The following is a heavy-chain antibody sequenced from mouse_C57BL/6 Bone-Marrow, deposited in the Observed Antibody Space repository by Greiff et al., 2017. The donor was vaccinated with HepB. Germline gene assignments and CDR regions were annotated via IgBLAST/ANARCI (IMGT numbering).Heavy chain of an antibody. CDR2: ISSGSSTI. V-gene: IGHV5-17*01. CDR3: ARNWDWFAY. Sequence: EVKLMESGGGLVKPGASLKLSCAASGFTFSDYGMHWVRQAPEQGLEWVAYISSGSSTIYYADTVKGRFTISRDNAKNTLFLQMTSLRSEDTAMYYCARNWDWFAYWGQGTLVTVSA. CDR1: GFTFSDYG. J-gene: IGHJ3*01. D-gene: IGHD4-1*01.